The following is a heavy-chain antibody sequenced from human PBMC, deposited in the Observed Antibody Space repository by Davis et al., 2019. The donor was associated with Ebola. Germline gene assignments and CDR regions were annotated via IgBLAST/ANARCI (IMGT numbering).Heavy chain of an antibody. CDR2: INSDGSST. CDR3: ARSKNLEYSSSYYYYGMDV. V-gene: IGHV3-74*01. D-gene: IGHD6-6*01. Sequence: HTGGSLRLSCVASGFTFSSYWMHWVRQAPGKGLVWVSRINSDGSSTSYADSVKGRFTISRDNAKNTLYLQMNSLRAEDTAVYYCARSKNLEYSSSYYYYGMDVWGQGTTVTVSS. CDR1: GFTFSSYW. J-gene: IGHJ6*02.